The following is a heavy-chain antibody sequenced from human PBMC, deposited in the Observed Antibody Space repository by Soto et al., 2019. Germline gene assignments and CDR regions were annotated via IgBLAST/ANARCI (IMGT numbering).Heavy chain of an antibody. Sequence: QVQLVESGGGVVQPGRSLRLSCAASGFSFSSYGMHWVRQAPGKGLEWVAMISYDGTDEYYADSVKGRFTISRDNSKNAVYLQMKIMRDEDKAVYYCAKQESDWSDQFDYWGQGTLVTVSS. CDR3: AKQESDWSDQFDY. CDR2: ISYDGTDE. J-gene: IGHJ4*02. D-gene: IGHD1-1*01. CDR1: GFSFSSYG. V-gene: IGHV3-30*18.